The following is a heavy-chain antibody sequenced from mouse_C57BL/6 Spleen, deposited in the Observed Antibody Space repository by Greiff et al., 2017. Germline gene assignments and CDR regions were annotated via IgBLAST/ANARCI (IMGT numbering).Heavy chain of an antibody. D-gene: IGHD2-10*02. V-gene: IGHV5-6*01. CDR3: ARQGYGNYFDY. Sequence: EVMLVESGGDLVKPGGSLKLSCAASGFTFSSYGMSWVRQTPDKRLAWVATISSGGSYTYYPDSVKGRFTISRDNAKNTLYLQMSSLKSEDTAMYYCARQGYGNYFDYWGQGTTLTVSS. CDR1: GFTFSSYG. J-gene: IGHJ2*01. CDR2: ISSGGSYT.